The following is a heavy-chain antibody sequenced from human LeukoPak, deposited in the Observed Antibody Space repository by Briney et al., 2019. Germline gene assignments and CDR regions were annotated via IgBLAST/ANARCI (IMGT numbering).Heavy chain of an antibody. D-gene: IGHD3-3*01. CDR2: INEDGGKE. Sequence: PGGSLRLSCVGSGFIFSAYWMAWVRQASGKGPEWVANINEDGGKERYVDSVRGRFTISRDNTKNSLSLQMNSLRDEDTAVYYCARDSNYDFWSGQINWFDPWGQGTLVTVSS. CDR3: ARDSNYDFWSGQINWFDP. V-gene: IGHV3-7*01. J-gene: IGHJ5*02. CDR1: GFIFSAYW.